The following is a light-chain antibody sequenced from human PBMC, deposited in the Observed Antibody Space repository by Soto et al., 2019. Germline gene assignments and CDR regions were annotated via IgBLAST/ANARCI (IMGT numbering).Light chain of an antibody. J-gene: IGLJ2*01. CDR2: LEGSGTY. CDR3: ETGNSTSQV. CDR1: SGDGSYF. V-gene: IGLV4-60*02. Sequence: QSVLTQPSASSASPGHSVSLTCTLSSGDGSYFIAWHQQQQETAPRYLMKLEGSGTYNKGSCLPDRFSGSSSGADRYLTSSNLEVEDDADYRCETGNSTSQVFGGGTKLTVL.